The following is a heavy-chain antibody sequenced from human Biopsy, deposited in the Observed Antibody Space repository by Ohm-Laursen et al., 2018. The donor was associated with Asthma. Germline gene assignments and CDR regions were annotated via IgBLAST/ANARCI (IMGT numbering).Heavy chain of an antibody. J-gene: IGHJ1*01. CDR2: IKHDGTEK. V-gene: IGHV3-7*01. CDR1: GFTFCDYW. CDR3: ARTFHFWSPYHAEHYRL. D-gene: IGHD3-3*02. Sequence: SLRLPCAASGFTFCDYWMSWVRQVPGKGLEWVANIKHDGTEKNHVDSLKGRFTISRDNAKNSLYLQMNSLRAEDTAVYYCARTFHFWSPYHAEHYRLWGQGTLVTVSS.